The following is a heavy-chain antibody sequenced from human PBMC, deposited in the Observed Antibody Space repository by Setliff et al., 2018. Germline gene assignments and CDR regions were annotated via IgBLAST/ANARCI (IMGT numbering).Heavy chain of an antibody. Sequence: SETLSLPCTVSGGSIMSYYWSWIRQPAGKGLEWIGHIYIGGSANYNPSLKSRVTISVDTSKNQFSLKLGSVTAADTAVYYCARGPRLRYFDWPVDYWGQGTLVTVSS. CDR3: ARGPRLRYFDWPVDY. CDR2: IYIGGSA. J-gene: IGHJ4*02. CDR1: GGSIMSYY. V-gene: IGHV4-4*07. D-gene: IGHD3-9*01.